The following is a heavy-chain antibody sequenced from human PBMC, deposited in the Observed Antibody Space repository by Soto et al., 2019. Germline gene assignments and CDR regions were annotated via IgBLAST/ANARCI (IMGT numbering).Heavy chain of an antibody. V-gene: IGHV4-30-4*01. CDR1: GGSISRGDYY. J-gene: IGHJ4*02. D-gene: IGHD5-12*01. Sequence: SEALSLTCTVSGGSISRGDYYWSWIRQPPGKGLEWIGYIYYSGSTYYNPSLKSRVTISVDTSKNQFSLKLSSVTAADTAVYYCARGVRDGYNFNYWGQGTLVTVSS. CDR2: IYYSGST. CDR3: ARGVRDGYNFNY.